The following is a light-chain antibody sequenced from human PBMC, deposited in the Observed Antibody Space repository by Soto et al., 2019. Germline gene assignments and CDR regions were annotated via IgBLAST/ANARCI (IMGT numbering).Light chain of an antibody. CDR3: LQDYNYPPT. J-gene: IGKJ2*01. CDR1: QDIRID. V-gene: IGKV1-6*01. Sequence: AIPMTQSPSSLSASVGDRVTITCRASQDIRIDLGWYQQKPGKAPKLLIYTASSLHTGVPSRFSGSGSGTDFTLTISSLQPEDFATYYCLQDYNYPPTFGQGTKLEIK. CDR2: TAS.